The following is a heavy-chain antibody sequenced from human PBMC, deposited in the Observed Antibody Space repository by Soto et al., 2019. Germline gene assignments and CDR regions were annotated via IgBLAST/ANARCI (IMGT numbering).Heavy chain of an antibody. CDR3: ARVPSTPETEITMVRGVMGPHYYYYGMDV. CDR2: IIPIFCTA. J-gene: IGHJ6*02. D-gene: IGHD3-10*01. V-gene: IGHV1-69*13. CDR1: GTPFSSYA. Sequence: SSVTVSCTPSGTPFSSYAIRCVRQAPGQGLEWMGGIIPIFCTANYAQKFQGRVTITADESTSTAYMELSSRRSEDTAVYYCARVPSTPETEITMVRGVMGPHYYYYGMDVWGQGTTVTVSS.